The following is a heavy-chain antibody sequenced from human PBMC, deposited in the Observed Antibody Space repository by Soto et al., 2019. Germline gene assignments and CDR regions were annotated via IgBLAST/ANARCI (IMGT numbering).Heavy chain of an antibody. Sequence: GGSLRLSCAASGFSFDDYGMSWVRQAPGKGMEWVSGLNWNGGSTGYADSVKGRFTISRDNAKNSLNLQMNSLRAEDTALYYSAKDSTAYGLCHDYRGQGTLVTVCS. CDR2: LNWNGGST. CDR1: GFSFDDYG. D-gene: IGHD2-2*01. CDR3: AKDSTAYGLCHDY. J-gene: IGHJ4*02. V-gene: IGHV3-20*04.